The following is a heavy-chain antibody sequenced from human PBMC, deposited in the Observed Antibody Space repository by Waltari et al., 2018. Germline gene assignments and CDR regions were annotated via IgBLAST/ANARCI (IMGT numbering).Heavy chain of an antibody. CDR3: ARDDYGIVTGLGY. J-gene: IGHJ4*02. V-gene: IGHV1-2*06. Sequence: QVQLVQSGPEVKKPGASVKVSCQASGYTFTCYSINWVRQAPGQGLEWMGRVNPNSGGAEYAQKFQGRVTMTRDTSTSTAHMELSGLRSDDTALYYCARDDYGIVTGLGYWGQGTLVTVSS. CDR1: GYTFTCYS. D-gene: IGHD3-9*01. CDR2: VNPNSGGA.